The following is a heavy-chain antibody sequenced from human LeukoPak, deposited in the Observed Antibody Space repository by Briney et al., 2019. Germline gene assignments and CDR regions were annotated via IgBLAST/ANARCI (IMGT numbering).Heavy chain of an antibody. D-gene: IGHD3-10*02. Sequence: RPGGSLRLSCAASGFTFSTYAMSWVRQATGKGLEWVSAITSSGGSTYYADSVKGRFTISRDNAKNSLYLQMNSLRAEDTAVYYCAELGITMIGGVWGKGTTVTISS. V-gene: IGHV3-23*01. CDR1: GFTFSTYA. J-gene: IGHJ6*04. CDR3: AELGITMIGGV. CDR2: ITSSGGST.